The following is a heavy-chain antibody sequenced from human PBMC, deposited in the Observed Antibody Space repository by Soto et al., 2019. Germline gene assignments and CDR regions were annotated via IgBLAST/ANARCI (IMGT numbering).Heavy chain of an antibody. CDR3: ARGARGYYGSGKGGMDV. Sequence: SETLSLTCTVSGGSISSYYWSWIRQPPGKGLEWIGYIYYSGSTNYNPSLKSRVTISVDTSKNQFSLKLSSVTAADTAVYYCARGARGYYGSGKGGMDVWGQGTTVTVSS. J-gene: IGHJ6*02. CDR1: GGSISSYY. CDR2: IYYSGST. D-gene: IGHD3-10*01. V-gene: IGHV4-59*01.